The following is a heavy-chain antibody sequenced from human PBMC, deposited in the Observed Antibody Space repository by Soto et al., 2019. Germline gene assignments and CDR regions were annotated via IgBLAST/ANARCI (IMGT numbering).Heavy chain of an antibody. D-gene: IGHD1-1*01. CDR3: ARNGRTGTLYYSGMDV. V-gene: IGHV1-69*05. CDR1: GGTFSSYA. Sequence: QVQLVQSGAEVKKPGSSVKVSCKASGGTFSSYAISWVRQAPGQGLEWMGGIIPILGTANYAQKFQGRVTISXDESTSTAYMELSSLRSEDTAVYYCARNGRTGTLYYSGMDVWGQGTTVTVSS. J-gene: IGHJ6*02. CDR2: IIPILGTA.